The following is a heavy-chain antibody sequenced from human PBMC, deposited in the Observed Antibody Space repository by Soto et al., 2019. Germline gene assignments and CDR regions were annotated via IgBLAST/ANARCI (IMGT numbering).Heavy chain of an antibody. J-gene: IGHJ3*02. D-gene: IGHD2-8*01. CDR1: GGSISSSSYY. CDR3: AKGFMVYDRPDAFDM. CDR2: LYYTGST. Sequence: QLQVQESGPGLVKPSETLSLTCTVSGGSISSSSYYWGWIRQPPGKGLEWIGSLYYTGSTYYNPSLKRRVTISEDTSMNQFSLRLSSLTAADTAVYYCAKGFMVYDRPDAFDMWGQGTMVTVSS. V-gene: IGHV4-39*01.